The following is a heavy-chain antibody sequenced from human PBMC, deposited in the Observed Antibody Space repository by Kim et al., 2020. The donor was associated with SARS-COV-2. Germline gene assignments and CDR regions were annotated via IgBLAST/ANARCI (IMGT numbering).Heavy chain of an antibody. CDR1: GGSISSGGYY. D-gene: IGHD3-22*01. CDR3: ARDRGYDSSGYRPLDY. CDR2: IYYSGST. Sequence: SETLSLTCTVSGGSISSGGYYWSWIRQHPGKGLEWIGYIYYSGSTYYNPSLKSRVTISVDTSKNQFSLKLSSVTAADTAVYYCARDRGYDSSGYRPLDYWGQGTLVTVSS. V-gene: IGHV4-31*03. J-gene: IGHJ4*02.